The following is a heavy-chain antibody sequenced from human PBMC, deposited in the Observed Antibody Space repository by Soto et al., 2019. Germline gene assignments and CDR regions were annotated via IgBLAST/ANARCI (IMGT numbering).Heavy chain of an antibody. CDR2: IYYSGST. D-gene: IGHD2-2*01. Sequence: PSETLSLTCTVSGGSISSCYWSWIRQPPGKGLEWIGYIYYSGSTNYNPSLKSRVTISVDTSKNQFSLKLSSVTAADTAVYYCARVACSSTSCYLNWFDPWGQGTLVTASS. CDR1: GGSISSCY. J-gene: IGHJ5*02. V-gene: IGHV4-59*01. CDR3: ARVACSSTSCYLNWFDP.